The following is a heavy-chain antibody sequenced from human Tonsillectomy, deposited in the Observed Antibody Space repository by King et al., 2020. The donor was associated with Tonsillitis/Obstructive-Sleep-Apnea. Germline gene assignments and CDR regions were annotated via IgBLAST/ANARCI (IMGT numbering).Heavy chain of an antibody. V-gene: IGHV3-23*04. Sequence: VQLVESGGGLVQPGGSLRLSCAASGFTFNTYAMSWVRQATGKGLEWVSAISSSGGSTYYADPVKGRFTISRDNSKNTLYLQMNSLRAEDTAVNYCAKNYYDSSGPRYFYYYMDVWGRGTTVTVSS. D-gene: IGHD3-22*01. J-gene: IGHJ6*03. CDR3: AKNYYDSSGPRYFYYYMDV. CDR2: ISSSGGST. CDR1: GFTFNTYA.